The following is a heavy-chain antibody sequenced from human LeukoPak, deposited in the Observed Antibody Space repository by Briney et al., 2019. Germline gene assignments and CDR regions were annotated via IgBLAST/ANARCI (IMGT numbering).Heavy chain of an antibody. CDR2: IYDSGST. J-gene: IGHJ6*03. V-gene: IGHV4-39*01. CDR3: ARAVVAATFYYYYYYMDV. D-gene: IGHD2-15*01. Sequence: SETLSLTCTVSGGSLSSSSYYWGWIRQPPGKGLEWIGSIYDSGSTYYNPSLKSRVTISVDTSKNQFSLKLSSVTAADTAVYYCARAVVAATFYYYYYYMDVWGKGTTVTVSS. CDR1: GGSLSSSSYY.